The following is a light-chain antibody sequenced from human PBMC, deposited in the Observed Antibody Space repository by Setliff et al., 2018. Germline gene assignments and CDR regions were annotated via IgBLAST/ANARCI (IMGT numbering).Light chain of an antibody. V-gene: IGLV2-14*03. CDR1: SSDIGAYDY. CDR3: SSYSTRTSLDV. J-gene: IGLJ1*01. Sequence: SSDIGAYDYVAWYQQHPGKAPKLMIYDVSHRLSGVSHRFSASKSGNTASLTISGLQVEDEADYYCSSYSTRTSLDVFGTGTKV. CDR2: DVS.